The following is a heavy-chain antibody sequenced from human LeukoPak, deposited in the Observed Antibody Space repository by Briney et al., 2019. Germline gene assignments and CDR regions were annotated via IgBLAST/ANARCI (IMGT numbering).Heavy chain of an antibody. CDR2: INHRGST. J-gene: IGHJ6*01. V-gene: IGHV4-34*01. D-gene: IGHD6-19*01. CDR3: AAVAANYYYYGMDV. CDR1: GGSFSGYY. Sequence: PSETLSLTCAVYGGSFSGYYWSWVRQPPGKRLEWLGEINHRGSTNYNPSLKSRVTISVDTSKNQFSLKLSSVTAADTAVYYCAAVAANYYYYGMDVWGQGTTVTV.